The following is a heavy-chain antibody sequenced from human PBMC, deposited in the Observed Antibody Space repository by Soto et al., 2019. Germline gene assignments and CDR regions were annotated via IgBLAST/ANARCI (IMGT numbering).Heavy chain of an antibody. D-gene: IGHD2-15*01. Sequence: QVQLVQSGAEVMKPGASVKVSCKASGYTFTGHYMHWVRQAPGQGLEWMGYINANSGFTHYRQKFQGRVTMTRDTAISTADMELSRLRSDDTAVYYCVREAYCSGGSCHPDYWGQGTLVTVSS. CDR3: VREAYCSGGSCHPDY. CDR2: INANSGFT. V-gene: IGHV1-2*02. CDR1: GYTFTGHY. J-gene: IGHJ4*02.